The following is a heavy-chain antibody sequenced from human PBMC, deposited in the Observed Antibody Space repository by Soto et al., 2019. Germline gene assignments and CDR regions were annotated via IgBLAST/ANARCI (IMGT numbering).Heavy chain of an antibody. Sequence: SETLSLTCTVSGGSISSGGYYWSWIRQHPGKGLEWIGYIYYSGSTYYNPSLKSRVTISVDTSKNQFSLKLSSVTAADTAVYYCARALSGIAVADPWGQGTLVTVSS. V-gene: IGHV4-31*03. D-gene: IGHD6-19*01. CDR1: GGSISSGGYY. J-gene: IGHJ5*02. CDR3: ARALSGIAVADP. CDR2: IYYSGST.